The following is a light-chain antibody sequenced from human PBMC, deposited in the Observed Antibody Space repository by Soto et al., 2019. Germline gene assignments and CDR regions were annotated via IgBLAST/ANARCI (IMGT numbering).Light chain of an antibody. CDR3: SSYTSSSLGVV. CDR1: SSDVGGYNY. CDR2: DVS. J-gene: IGLJ2*01. Sequence: QSALTQPASVSGPPGQSITISCTGTSSDVGGYNYVSWYQQYPGKAPKLMIYDVSGRPSGVSNRFSGSKSGNTASLTISGLQAEDEADYYCSSYTSSSLGVVFGGGTKLTVL. V-gene: IGLV2-14*03.